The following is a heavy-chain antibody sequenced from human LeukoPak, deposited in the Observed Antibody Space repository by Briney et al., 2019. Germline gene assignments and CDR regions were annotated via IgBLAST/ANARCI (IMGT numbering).Heavy chain of an antibody. CDR3: ARASGRQVFDY. Sequence: PGGSLRLSCAASGFTFSSFEMNWVRQAPGKGLEWVSYISSSGTTMYYADSVKGRFTISRDNAENSLYLQMNSLRAEDTAVYYCARASGRQVFDYWGQGTLVTVSS. D-gene: IGHD1-26*01. V-gene: IGHV3-48*03. CDR1: GFTFSSFE. J-gene: IGHJ4*02. CDR2: ISSSGTTM.